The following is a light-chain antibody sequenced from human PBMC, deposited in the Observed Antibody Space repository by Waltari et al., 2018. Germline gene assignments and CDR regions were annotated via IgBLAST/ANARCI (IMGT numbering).Light chain of an antibody. J-gene: IGLJ2*01. Sequence: QSVLTQPPSVSGAPGQRVTISCTGGGSNIGAGYDVHWYRQLPGKAPELLIYGVNNRPSGAPDRFFGSLSGTSASLAITGLQAEDEADYYCQSYDTSLSVVFGGGTKLTV. CDR2: GVN. CDR3: QSYDTSLSVV. CDR1: GSNIGAGYD. V-gene: IGLV1-40*01.